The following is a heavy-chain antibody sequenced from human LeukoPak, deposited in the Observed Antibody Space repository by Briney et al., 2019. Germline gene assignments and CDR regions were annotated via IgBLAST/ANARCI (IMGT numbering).Heavy chain of an antibody. CDR2: VSYDGSNK. J-gene: IGHJ3*02. CDR1: GFTFSSYG. CDR3: AKDQSAYGDYAFDI. Sequence: GGSLRLSCAASGFTFSSYGMHWVRQAPGKGLEWVAVVSYDGSNKYYADSVKGRFTISRDTSKNTLYLQMNSLRAEDTAVYYCAKDQSAYGDYAFDIWGQGTMVTVSS. V-gene: IGHV3-30*18. D-gene: IGHD4-17*01.